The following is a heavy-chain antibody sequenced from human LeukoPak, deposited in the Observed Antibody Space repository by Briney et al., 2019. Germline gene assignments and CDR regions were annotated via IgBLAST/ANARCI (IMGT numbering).Heavy chain of an antibody. CDR1: GFTFSSYS. J-gene: IGHJ4*02. Sequence: GGSLRLSCAASGFTFSSYSMNWVRQAPGKGLEWVAVISYDGSNKYYADSVKGRFIISRDNSKNTLYLQMNSLRAEDTAVYYCARDSSGPLYWGQGTLVTVSS. D-gene: IGHD6-19*01. CDR3: ARDSSGPLY. CDR2: ISYDGSNK. V-gene: IGHV3-33*08.